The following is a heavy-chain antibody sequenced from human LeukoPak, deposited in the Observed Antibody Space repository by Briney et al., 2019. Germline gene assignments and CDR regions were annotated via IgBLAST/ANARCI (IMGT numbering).Heavy chain of an antibody. V-gene: IGHV1-18*01. CDR3: AREAYYYGSGSAYYYYYMDV. D-gene: IGHD3-10*01. Sequence: GASVKVSCKASGYTFTSYGISWVRQAPGQGLEWMGWISAYNGNTNYAQKLQGRVTMTTDTSTSTAYMELRSLRSDDTAVYYCAREAYYYGSGSAYYYYYMDVWGKGTTVTISS. CDR2: ISAYNGNT. J-gene: IGHJ6*03. CDR1: GYTFTSYG.